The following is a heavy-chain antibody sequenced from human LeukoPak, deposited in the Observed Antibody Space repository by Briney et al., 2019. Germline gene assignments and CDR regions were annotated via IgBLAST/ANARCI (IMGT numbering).Heavy chain of an antibody. CDR3: ARDYGRSRDYGMDV. D-gene: IGHD3-10*01. CDR1: GFTLINFW. CDR2: INADGSSA. Sequence: GGSLRLSCAASGFTLINFWMHWVRPAPGQGLVWVSRINADGSSASYADSVKGRFTISRDNAKNTLYLHINSLRAEDTAMYYCARDYGRSRDYGMDVWGQGTTVTVSS. J-gene: IGHJ6*02. V-gene: IGHV3-74*01.